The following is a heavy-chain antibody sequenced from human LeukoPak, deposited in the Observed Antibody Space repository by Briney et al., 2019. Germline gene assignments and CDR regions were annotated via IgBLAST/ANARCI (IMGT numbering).Heavy chain of an antibody. D-gene: IGHD1-26*01. J-gene: IGHJ6*03. CDR2: ISSSSSTI. Sequence: GGSLRLSCAASGFTFSSYSMNWVRQAPGKGLEWVSYISSSSSTIYYADSVKGRLTISRDNAKNSLYLQMNSLRAEDTAVYYCASLIVGAPKGPFNYYYYMDVWGKGTTVTVSS. CDR1: GFTFSSYS. CDR3: ASLIVGAPKGPFNYYYYMDV. V-gene: IGHV3-48*01.